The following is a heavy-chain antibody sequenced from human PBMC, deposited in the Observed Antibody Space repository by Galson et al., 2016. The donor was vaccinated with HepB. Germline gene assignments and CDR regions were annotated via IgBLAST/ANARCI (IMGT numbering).Heavy chain of an antibody. CDR1: GYTFTSYG. J-gene: IGHJ4*02. V-gene: IGHV1-18*01. Sequence: SVKVSCKASGYTFTSYGISWVRQAPGQGLEWMGWISGYNGVTNYAQKFQGRVTMTTDTSKSTAYMGRRSLRPDDPAMYYCVRVGWVGSRWAGDYGGQGSLVTVSS. CDR3: VRVGWVGSRWAGDY. CDR2: ISGYNGVT. D-gene: IGHD6-13*01.